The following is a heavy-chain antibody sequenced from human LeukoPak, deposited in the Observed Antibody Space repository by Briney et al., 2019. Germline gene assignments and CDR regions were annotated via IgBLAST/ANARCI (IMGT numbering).Heavy chain of an antibody. V-gene: IGHV3-30*02. J-gene: IGHJ4*02. CDR3: AERDAAGLDY. Sequence: GGSLRLSCAASGFTFSDYGMHWVRQAPGRGLEWVALIVYDGNDKHYADSVRGRFTISRDTSRNTVYLQMNSLRAEDTAVYYCAERDAAGLDYWGQGTLVTVSS. CDR1: GFTFSDYG. CDR2: IVYDGNDK. D-gene: IGHD3-10*01.